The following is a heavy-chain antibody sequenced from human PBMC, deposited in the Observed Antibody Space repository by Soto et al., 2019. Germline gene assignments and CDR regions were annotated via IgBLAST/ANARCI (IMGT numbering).Heavy chain of an antibody. CDR3: ARNHYYDSSGHEDY. J-gene: IGHJ4*02. D-gene: IGHD3-22*01. V-gene: IGHV1-69*02. Sequence: QVQLVQSGAEVKKPGSSVKVSCKASGGTFSSYTISWVRQAPGQGLEWMGRIIPILGIANYAQKFQGRVTITADKSTSTAYMELSGLRSEDTAVYYCARNHYYDSSGHEDYWGQGTLVTVSS. CDR1: GGTFSSYT. CDR2: IIPILGIA.